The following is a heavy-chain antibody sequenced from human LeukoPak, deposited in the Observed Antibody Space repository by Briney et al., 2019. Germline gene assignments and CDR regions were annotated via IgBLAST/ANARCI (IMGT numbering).Heavy chain of an antibody. CDR3: ARDRLEFDY. CDR2: ISSSSSYI. V-gene: IGHV3-21*01. Sequence: GGSLRLSCAASGFTFSSYGMSWVRQAPGKGLEWVSSISSSSSYIYYADSVKGRFTISRDNAKNSLYLQMNSLRAEDTAVYYCARDRLEFDYWGQGTLVTVSS. CDR1: GFTFSSYG. D-gene: IGHD4-11*01. J-gene: IGHJ4*02.